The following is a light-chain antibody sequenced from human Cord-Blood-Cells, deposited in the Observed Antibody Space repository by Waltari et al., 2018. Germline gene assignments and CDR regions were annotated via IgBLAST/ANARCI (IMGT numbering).Light chain of an antibody. J-gene: IGLJ2*01. Sequence: QSALTQPASVSRSPGQSITIHCTGTSSDVGSYNLVSSYQQHPGKAPKLMIYDVSKRPSGVSNRFAGSKSGNTASLTISGLQAEDEADYYCCSYAGSSTPVVFSGGTKLTVL. CDR3: CSYAGSSTPVV. CDR1: SSDVGSYNL. V-gene: IGLV2-23*02. CDR2: DVS.